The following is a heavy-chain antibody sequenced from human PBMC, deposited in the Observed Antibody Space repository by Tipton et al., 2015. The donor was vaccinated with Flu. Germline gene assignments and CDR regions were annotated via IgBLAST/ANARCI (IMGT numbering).Heavy chain of an antibody. D-gene: IGHD5-12*01. Sequence: TLSLTCTVSCGSISTSGYYWGWIRQPPGKGLEWIGSIRYGGSSYYTPSLKSRVTISLDMSKDQFSLKLSSVTAADTAVYYCARDLRGYRGYTGGDAFDVWGQGTMVTVSS. J-gene: IGHJ3*01. V-gene: IGHV4-39*07. CDR2: IRYGGSS. CDR3: ARDLRGYRGYTGGDAFDV. CDR1: CGSISTSGYY.